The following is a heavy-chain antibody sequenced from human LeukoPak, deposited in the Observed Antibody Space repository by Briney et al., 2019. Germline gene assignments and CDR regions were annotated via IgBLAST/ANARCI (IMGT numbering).Heavy chain of an antibody. D-gene: IGHD2-15*01. V-gene: IGHV3-66*01. J-gene: IGHJ6*02. CDR2: IYSGGST. CDR3: ARIDCSGGSCYYYYGMDV. CDR1: GFTVSSNY. Sequence: GGSLRFSCAASGFTVSSNYMSWVRQAPGKGLEWVSVIYSGGSTYYADSVKGRFTISRDNSKNTLYLQMNSLRAEDTAVYYCARIDCSGGSCYYYYGMDVWGQGTTVTVSS.